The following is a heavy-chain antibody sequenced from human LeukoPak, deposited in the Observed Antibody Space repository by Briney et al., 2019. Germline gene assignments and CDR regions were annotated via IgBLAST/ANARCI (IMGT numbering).Heavy chain of an antibody. CDR1: GFTASSNF. Sequence: GGSLRLSCAASGFTASSNFMSWVRQAPGKGLEWVSVIYSGGSTYYADSVKGRFTISRDNSKNTLYLQMNSLRAEDTAVYYCARASGYSSSWYYFDYWGQGTLVTVSS. D-gene: IGHD6-13*01. J-gene: IGHJ4*02. CDR3: ARASGYSSSWYYFDY. CDR2: IYSGGST. V-gene: IGHV3-66*01.